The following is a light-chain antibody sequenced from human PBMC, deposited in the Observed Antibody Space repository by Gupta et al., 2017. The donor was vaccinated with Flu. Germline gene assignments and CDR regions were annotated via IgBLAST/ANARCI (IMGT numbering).Light chain of an antibody. CDR1: QDISKY. V-gene: IGKV1-27*01. Sequence: DIQMTQSPSSLSAFVGDRVTITCRASQDISKYLAWYQQKPGKVPKLLIYEASTLQSGAPSRFSGSGSGTDFTLTISTLQPEDVAIYYCQKDNSGPRTFGQGTRVEIK. CDR2: EAS. J-gene: IGKJ1*01. CDR3: QKDNSGPRT.